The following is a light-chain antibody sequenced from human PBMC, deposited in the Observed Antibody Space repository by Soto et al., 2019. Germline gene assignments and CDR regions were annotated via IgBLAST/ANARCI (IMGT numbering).Light chain of an antibody. CDR2: DNI. J-gene: IGLJ2*01. CDR1: SSNIGNNY. Sequence: QSVLTQPPSVSAAPGQKVTISCSGSSSNIGNNYVSWYQQHPGTAPKLLIYDNIKRPSGIPDRFSGSKSGTSATLGITGLQTGDEADYYCGTWDSSLSAVVFGGGTKVTVL. CDR3: GTWDSSLSAVV. V-gene: IGLV1-51*01.